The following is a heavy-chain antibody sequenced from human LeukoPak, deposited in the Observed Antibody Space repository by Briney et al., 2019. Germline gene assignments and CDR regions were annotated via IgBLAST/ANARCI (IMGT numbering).Heavy chain of an antibody. V-gene: IGHV4-39*07. CDR1: GSSISNYY. D-gene: IGHD3-10*01. J-gene: IGHJ4*02. Sequence: SETLSLTCTVSGSSISNYYWGWIRQAPGKGLEWIGSIYYSGNTYYNSSLKSRVTISLDTSTNQFSLNLSSVTAADTAMYYCTRANGYGLIDYWGQGTLVTVSS. CDR2: IYYSGNT. CDR3: TRANGYGLIDY.